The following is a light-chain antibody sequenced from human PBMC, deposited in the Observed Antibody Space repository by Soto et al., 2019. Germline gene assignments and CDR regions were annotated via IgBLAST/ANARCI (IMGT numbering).Light chain of an antibody. V-gene: IGKV1-8*01. CDR2: AAS. Sequence: AIRMTQSPSSFSASTGDRVTITCRASQGISSYLAWYQQKPGKAPKLLIYAASTLQSGVPSRFSGSGSGTDFTLTISSLQPDDFATYYCQQSYSTPLTFGGGGKVDIK. CDR1: QGISSY. CDR3: QQSYSTPLT. J-gene: IGKJ4*01.